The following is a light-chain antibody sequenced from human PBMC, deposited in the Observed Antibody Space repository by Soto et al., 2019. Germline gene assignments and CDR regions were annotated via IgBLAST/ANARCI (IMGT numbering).Light chain of an antibody. V-gene: IGKV3-20*01. Sequence: VLSKSPGTLSLSSGDKATLSCRGSQSFSRIYLCWYQQKHGKAPRILMYGASSRATGIPERFSGSGAGTDFTLPITRLEPEDILVNYSQQYGSSPQTFGPGTQVQI. J-gene: IGKJ1*01. CDR3: QQYGSSPQT. CDR2: GAS. CDR1: QSFSRIY.